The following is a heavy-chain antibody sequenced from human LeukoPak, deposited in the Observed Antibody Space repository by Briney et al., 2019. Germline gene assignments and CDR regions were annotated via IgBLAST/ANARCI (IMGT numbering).Heavy chain of an antibody. J-gene: IGHJ4*02. Sequence: GGSLRLSCTVSGFTVSGNYMSWVRQAPGKGLEWVSVIYDGDNTYYADSVKGRFTISRDNSKNTLYLQMNSLRAEDTAVYYCARENRGSYFFHWGQGTLVTVSS. CDR1: GFTVSGNY. D-gene: IGHD1-26*01. CDR3: ARENRGSYFFH. V-gene: IGHV3-53*01. CDR2: IYDGDNT.